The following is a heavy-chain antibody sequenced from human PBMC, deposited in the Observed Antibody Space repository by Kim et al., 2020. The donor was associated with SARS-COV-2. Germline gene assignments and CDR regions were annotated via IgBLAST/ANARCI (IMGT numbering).Heavy chain of an antibody. J-gene: IGHJ5*02. CDR3: AKDPVGPVAHVPGWFDP. CDR2: ISYDGSNK. CDR1: GFTFSSYG. Sequence: GGSLRLSCAASGFTFSSYGMHWVRQAPGKGLEWVAVISYDGSNKYYADSVKGRFTISRDNSKNTLYLQMNSLRAEDTAVYYCAKDPVGPVAHVPGWFDPWGQGTLVTVSS. V-gene: IGHV3-30*18. D-gene: IGHD5-12*01.